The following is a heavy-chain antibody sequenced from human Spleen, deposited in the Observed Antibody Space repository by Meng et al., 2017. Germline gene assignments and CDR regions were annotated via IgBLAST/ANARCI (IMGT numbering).Heavy chain of an antibody. Sequence: QVQLVQCGAEVKEPGASVRVSCKASAYAFDSYGISWVRQAPGQGLEWLGTINPNNGGTNYAQRFQDRVTLTRDTSTTTVYMELSSLGSEDTALYYCAREKSPGHFDYLGQGILVTVSS. CDR1: AYAFDSYG. V-gene: IGHV1-18*01. J-gene: IGHJ4*02. CDR2: INPNNGGT. CDR3: AREKSPGHFDY.